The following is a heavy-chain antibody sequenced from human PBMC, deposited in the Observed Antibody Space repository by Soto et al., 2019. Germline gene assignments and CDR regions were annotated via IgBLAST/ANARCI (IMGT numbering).Heavy chain of an antibody. Sequence: QVQLVQSGAEVKKPGASVKVSCKASGYTFTSYGISWVRQAPGQGLEWMGWISAYNGNTNYAQKLQGRVTMTTDTSTSTAYMALRSVKSDDTGVYYCARDRGPSYDDGWSGYYPRGFDYWGQGTLVTVSS. CDR3: ARDRGPSYDDGWSGYYPRGFDY. CDR2: ISAYNGNT. V-gene: IGHV1-18*01. D-gene: IGHD3-3*01. J-gene: IGHJ4*02. CDR1: GYTFTSYG.